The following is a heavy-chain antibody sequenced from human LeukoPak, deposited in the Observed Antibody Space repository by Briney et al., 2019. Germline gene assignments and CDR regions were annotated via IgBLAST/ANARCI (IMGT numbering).Heavy chain of an antibody. CDR1: GGSFSGYY. J-gene: IGHJ4*02. V-gene: IGHV4-34*01. D-gene: IGHD5-18*01. CDR3: ARGGSSYGTRKIDY. CDR2: INHSGST. Sequence: SETLSLTCAVYGGSFSGYYWSWIRQPPGKGLEWIGEINHSGSTNYNPSLKSRVTISVDTSKNQFSLKLSSVTAVDTAVYYCARGGSSYGTRKIDYWGQGTLVTVSS.